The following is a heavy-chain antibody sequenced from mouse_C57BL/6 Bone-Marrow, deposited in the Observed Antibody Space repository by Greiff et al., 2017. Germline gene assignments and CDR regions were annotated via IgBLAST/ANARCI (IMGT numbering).Heavy chain of an antibody. J-gene: IGHJ4*01. CDR2: IHPNSGST. CDR1: GYTFTSYW. CDR3: AREPYYGSGPWAMDY. V-gene: IGHV1-64*01. D-gene: IGHD1-1*01. Sequence: VQLQQPGAELVKPGASVKLSCKASGYTFTSYWMHWVKQRPGQGLEWIGMIHPNSGSTNYNEKFKSKATLTVDKSSSTAYMQLRSLTYEDSAVYYCAREPYYGSGPWAMDYWGQGTSVTVSS.